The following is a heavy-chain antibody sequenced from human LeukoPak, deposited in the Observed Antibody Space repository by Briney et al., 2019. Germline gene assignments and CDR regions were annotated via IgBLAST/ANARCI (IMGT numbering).Heavy chain of an antibody. D-gene: IGHD1-26*01. V-gene: IGHV4-34*01. J-gene: IGHJ4*02. Sequence: SETLSLTCAVYGGSFSGYYWSWIRHPPGKGLEWIGEINHSGSTNYNPSLKSRVTISVDTSKNQFSLKLSSVTAADTAVYYCAREESVVGAFDYWGQGTLVTVSS. CDR3: AREESVVGAFDY. CDR1: GGSFSGYY. CDR2: INHSGST.